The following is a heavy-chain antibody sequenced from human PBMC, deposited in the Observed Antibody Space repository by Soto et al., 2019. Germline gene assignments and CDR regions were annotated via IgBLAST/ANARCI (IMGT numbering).Heavy chain of an antibody. CDR3: ARGKHMIDRTGDGWSEP. J-gene: IGHJ6*03. V-gene: IGHV4-34*01. Sequence: SATRSLTCAFYGCSFSGYYWSWIRQPPGKGLEWLGEINRSGSTNYSPSLKSRVTISVDTSKNQFYLKLSSVTAADTAVNYCARGKHMIDRTGDGWSEPWGKGNMVVVSS. CDR2: INRSGST. D-gene: IGHD6-19*01. CDR1: GCSFSGYY.